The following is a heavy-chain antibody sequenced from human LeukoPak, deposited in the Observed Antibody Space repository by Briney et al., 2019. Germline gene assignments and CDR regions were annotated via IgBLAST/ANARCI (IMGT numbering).Heavy chain of an antibody. Sequence: ASVKVSCKASGYTFTNYGISWVRQAPGQGLEWMGRISAYNGNTNYAQKLQGRVTMTTDTSTNTAYMELRSLGSDDTAVYYCARGPPYGSRSDYFDYWGQGTLVTVSS. D-gene: IGHD3-10*01. J-gene: IGHJ4*02. CDR2: ISAYNGNT. CDR1: GYTFTNYG. V-gene: IGHV1-18*01. CDR3: ARGPPYGSRSDYFDY.